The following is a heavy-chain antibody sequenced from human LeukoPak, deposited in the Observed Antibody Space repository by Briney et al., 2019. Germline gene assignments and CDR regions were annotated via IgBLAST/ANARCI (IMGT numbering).Heavy chain of an antibody. Sequence: ASVKVSCKASGYTFTSYGISWVRQAPGQGLEWMGWISAYNGNTNYAQKLQGRVTMTTDTSTSTAYMELRSLRSDDTAVYYCATSLYFDWLLNYWGQGTLVTVSS. J-gene: IGHJ4*02. D-gene: IGHD3-9*01. V-gene: IGHV1-18*01. CDR1: GYTFTSYG. CDR2: ISAYNGNT. CDR3: ATSLYFDWLLNY.